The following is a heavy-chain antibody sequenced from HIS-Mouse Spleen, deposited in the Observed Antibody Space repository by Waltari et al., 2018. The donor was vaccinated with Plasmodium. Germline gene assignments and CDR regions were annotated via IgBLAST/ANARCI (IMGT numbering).Heavy chain of an antibody. J-gene: IGHJ1*01. CDR2: INPNSGGT. CDR1: GSTFTGYY. Sequence: QVQLVQSGAEVKKPGASVKVSCQASGSTFTGYYIHWVRQAPVQGLEWMGWINPNSGGTNYAQKFQGRVTMTRDTSISTAYMELSRLRSDDTAVYYCARVLGYKAAAGTFVEYFQHWGQGTLVTVSS. D-gene: IGHD6-13*01. V-gene: IGHV1-2*02. CDR3: ARVLGYKAAAGTFVEYFQH.